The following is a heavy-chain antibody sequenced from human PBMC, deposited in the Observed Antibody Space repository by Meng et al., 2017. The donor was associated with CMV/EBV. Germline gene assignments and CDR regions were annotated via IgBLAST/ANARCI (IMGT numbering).Heavy chain of an antibody. V-gene: IGHV3-21*01. D-gene: IGHD6-13*01. CDR3: ASYHHSGSQWYFDY. CDR2: ISSSSSYI. Sequence: GGSLRLSCAASGFTFSSYSMNWVRQAPGKGLEWVSSISSSSSYIYYADSVKGRFTISRDNAKNSLYLQMNSLRAEDTAVYYCASYHHSGSQWYFDYWGQGTLVTVSS. J-gene: IGHJ4*02. CDR1: GFTFSSYS.